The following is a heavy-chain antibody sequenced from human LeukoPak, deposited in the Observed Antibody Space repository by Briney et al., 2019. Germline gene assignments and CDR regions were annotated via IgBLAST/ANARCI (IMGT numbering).Heavy chain of an antibody. Sequence: PSETLSLTCTVSGYSISSGYYWGWIRQPPGKGLEWIGSIYHSGSTYYNPSLKSRVTISVDTSKNQFSLKLSSVTAADTAVYFCARGGYYGSGNDFRFDPWGQGTLVTVSS. CDR2: IYHSGST. D-gene: IGHD3-10*01. J-gene: IGHJ5*02. CDR1: GYSISSGYY. CDR3: ARGGYYGSGNDFRFDP. V-gene: IGHV4-38-2*02.